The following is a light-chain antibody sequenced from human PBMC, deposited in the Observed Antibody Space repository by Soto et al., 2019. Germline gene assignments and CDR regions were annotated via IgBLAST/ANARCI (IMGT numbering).Light chain of an antibody. J-gene: IGKJ1*01. Sequence: EAVLTQSPATLSVSPGEGATLCCRASQNVATNLAWYQQRPGQAPRHLIYGGSKRAIGLPARFSGSGSATEFTLTITTLQSEDFPVYYCQQYNNWPQPFGQRIKVEIK. V-gene: IGKV3-15*01. CDR1: QNVATN. CDR3: QQYNNWPQP. CDR2: GGS.